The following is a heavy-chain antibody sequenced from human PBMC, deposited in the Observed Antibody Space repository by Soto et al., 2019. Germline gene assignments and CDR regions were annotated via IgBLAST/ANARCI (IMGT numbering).Heavy chain of an antibody. CDR2: ISYDGSNK. CDR1: GFTFSSYA. CDR3: ARDLIAVAGKGRVYYYGMDV. D-gene: IGHD6-19*01. V-gene: IGHV3-30-3*01. Sequence: QVQLVESGGGVVQPGRSLRLSCAASGFTFSSYAMHWVRQAPGKGLEWVAVISYDGSNKYYADSVKGRFTISRDNSKNTLYLQMNSLRAEDTAVYYCARDLIAVAGKGRVYYYGMDVWGQGTTVTVSS. J-gene: IGHJ6*02.